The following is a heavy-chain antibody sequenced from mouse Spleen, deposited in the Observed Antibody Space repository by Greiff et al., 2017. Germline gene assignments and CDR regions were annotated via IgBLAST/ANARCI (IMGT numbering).Heavy chain of an antibody. CDR2: ISSGSSTI. Sequence: EVKLVESGGGLVQPGGSRKLSCAASGFTFSSFGMHWVRQAPEKGLEWVAYISSGSSTIYYADTVKGRFIISRDNPKNNLFLQMTSLRSEDTAKYYGARSGGDYGYYIYYWGQGTTLTVSS. CDR1: GFTFSSFG. J-gene: IGHJ2*01. V-gene: IGHV5-17*02. CDR3: ARSGGDYGYYIYY. D-gene: IGHD1-2*01.